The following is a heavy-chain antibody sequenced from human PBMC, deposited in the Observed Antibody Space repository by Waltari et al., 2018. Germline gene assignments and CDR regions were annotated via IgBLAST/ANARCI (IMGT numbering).Heavy chain of an antibody. CDR3: AKATLSVSYFDY. Sequence: EVQLVESGGGLVQPGRSLRLSCAASGFTFDDYAMHWVRQAPGKGLEWVSGISWNSGSIGYADSVKGRFTSSRDNAKNSLYLQMNSLRAEDTALYYCAKATLSVSYFDYWGQGTLVTVSS. CDR1: GFTFDDYA. J-gene: IGHJ4*02. V-gene: IGHV3-9*01. D-gene: IGHD2-8*01. CDR2: ISWNSGSI.